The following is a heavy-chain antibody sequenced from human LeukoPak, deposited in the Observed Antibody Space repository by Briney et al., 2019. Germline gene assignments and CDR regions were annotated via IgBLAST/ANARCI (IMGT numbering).Heavy chain of an antibody. D-gene: IGHD3-3*01. V-gene: IGHV4-4*02. Sequence: SETLSLTCAVSGGSITSSNWWSWVRQPPGKGLEWIGEIYHSGSTNYNPSLNSRVTISVDNSKNQFSLKLSSVTAADTAVYYCARNGYYGYYFDYWGQGSLVTVSS. CDR1: GGSITSSNW. CDR2: IYHSGST. J-gene: IGHJ4*02. CDR3: ARNGYYGYYFDY.